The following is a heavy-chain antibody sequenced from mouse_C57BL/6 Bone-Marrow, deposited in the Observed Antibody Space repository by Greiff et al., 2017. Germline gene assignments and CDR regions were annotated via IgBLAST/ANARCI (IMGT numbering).Heavy chain of an antibody. Sequence: EVKLMESGPGLVKPSQSLSLTCSVTGYSITSGYYWNWIRQFPGNKLEWMGYISYDGSNNYNPSLKNRISITRDTSKNQFFLKLNSVTTEDTATYYGARDRYYGSSYWYCDVWGTGTTVTVSS. CDR2: ISYDGSN. D-gene: IGHD1-1*01. V-gene: IGHV3-6*01. CDR3: ARDRYYGSSYWYCDV. J-gene: IGHJ1*03. CDR1: GYSITSGYY.